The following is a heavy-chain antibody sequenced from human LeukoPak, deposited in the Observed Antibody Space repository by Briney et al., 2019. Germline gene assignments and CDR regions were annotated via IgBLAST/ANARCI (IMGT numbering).Heavy chain of an antibody. D-gene: IGHD3-16*01. CDR2: IYHTGSS. CDR3: ARLGDLGMDV. J-gene: IGHJ6*02. Sequence: SETLSLTCSLTGHPITSGDYFCRWVRQPPGKGLEWFGYIYHTGSSYCNPSLKNLLSLSVDTSKIQFSLNLTSVTVADTARYFCARLGDLGMDVWGQGTTVSVFS. V-gene: IGHV4-30-4*01. CDR1: GHPITSGDYF.